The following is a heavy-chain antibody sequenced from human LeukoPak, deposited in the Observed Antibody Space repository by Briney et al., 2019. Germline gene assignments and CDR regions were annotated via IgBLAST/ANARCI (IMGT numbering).Heavy chain of an antibody. J-gene: IGHJ4*02. D-gene: IGHD2-15*01. Sequence: SETLSLTCTVSGGSISNYYWSWIWQPPGKGLEWIGYIYDSGSTNYNPSLKSRVTISVDTSKNKFSLKLSSVTAADTAVYYCARLGYCSGGSCYASIAFDYWGQRTLVTVSS. CDR1: GGSISNYY. V-gene: IGHV4-59*12. CDR3: ARLGYCSGGSCYASIAFDY. CDR2: IYDSGST.